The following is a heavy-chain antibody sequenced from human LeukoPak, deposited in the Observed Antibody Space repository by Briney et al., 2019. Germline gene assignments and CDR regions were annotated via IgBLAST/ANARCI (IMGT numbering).Heavy chain of an antibody. CDR3: ASTGPTVQYFDY. V-gene: IGHV1-46*01. J-gene: IGHJ4*02. CDR1: GYTFSTFY. D-gene: IGHD4-11*01. CDR2: IRPSDGST. Sequence: PSVKVSCKASGYTFSTFYVHWARQAPGQGLEWMGMIRPSDGSTRYAEKFQGRVTMTRDTSTSTVYMEVSRLKSEDTAVYYCASTGPTVQYFDYWGQGTLVTVSP.